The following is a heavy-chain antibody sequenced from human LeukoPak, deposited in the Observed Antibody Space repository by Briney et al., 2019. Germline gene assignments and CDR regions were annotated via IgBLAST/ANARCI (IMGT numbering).Heavy chain of an antibody. CDR2: IYYSGST. CDR1: GGSISSSSYY. D-gene: IGHD2-2*01. J-gene: IGHJ3*02. Sequence: SETLSLTCTVSGGSISSSSYYWGWIRQPPGKGLEWIGSIYYSGSTYYNPSLKSRVTISVDTSKNQFSLKLSSVTAADTAVYYRARLACSSTSCHFDDAFDIWGQGTMVTVSS. CDR3: ARLACSSTSCHFDDAFDI. V-gene: IGHV4-39*01.